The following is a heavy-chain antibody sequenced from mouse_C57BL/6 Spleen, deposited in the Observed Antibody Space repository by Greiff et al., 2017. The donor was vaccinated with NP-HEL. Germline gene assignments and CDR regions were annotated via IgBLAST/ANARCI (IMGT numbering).Heavy chain of an antibody. Sequence: VQLQQSGAELVRPGASVKLSCTASGFNIKDDYMHWVKQRTEQGLEWIGWIDPENGDTEYASKFQGKATITADTSSNTAYLQLSSLTSEDTAVYYCTTGGSSYFDYWGQGTTLTVSS. CDR2: IDPENGDT. D-gene: IGHD1-1*01. CDR1: GFNIKDDY. V-gene: IGHV14-4*01. CDR3: TTGGSSYFDY. J-gene: IGHJ2*01.